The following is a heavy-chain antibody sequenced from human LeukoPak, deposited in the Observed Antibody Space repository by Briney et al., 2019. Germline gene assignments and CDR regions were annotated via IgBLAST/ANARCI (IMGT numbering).Heavy chain of an antibody. J-gene: IGHJ4*02. Sequence: SGGSLRLSCAASGFSFISYGMHWVRQAPGKGLEWVGVISDDGRSKDYADSVKGRFTISRDNSKETLYLQMNNLRAEDTAVCYCAKRPSDFGDYVTYFDYWGQGTLVTVSS. V-gene: IGHV3-30*18. CDR1: GFSFISYG. CDR2: ISDDGRSK. CDR3: AKRPSDFGDYVTYFDY. D-gene: IGHD4-17*01.